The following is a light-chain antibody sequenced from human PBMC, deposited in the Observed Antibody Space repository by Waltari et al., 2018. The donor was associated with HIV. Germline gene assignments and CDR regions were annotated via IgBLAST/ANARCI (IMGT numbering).Light chain of an antibody. CDR1: ALPKQY. CDR3: QSADNSGCWV. CDR2: KDS. V-gene: IGLV3-25*03. J-gene: IGLJ3*02. Sequence: SYELPQPPSVSVSPGQTARITCSGDALPKQYTFWYQQKPGQAPVLVIYKDSARPSGIPERFSASTSGTTVTLTIIGVQAEDEADYYCQSADNSGCWVFGGGTKLTVL.